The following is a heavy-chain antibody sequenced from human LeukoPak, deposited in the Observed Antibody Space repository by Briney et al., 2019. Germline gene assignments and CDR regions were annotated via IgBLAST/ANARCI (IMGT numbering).Heavy chain of an antibody. Sequence: EGSLRLSCAASGFTFSSYAMSWVRQAPGKGLEWVSAISGSGGSTYYADSVKGRFTISRDNSKNTLYLQMDSLRAEDTAVYYCAKDLWGSWLVPDFDYWGQGTLVTVSS. J-gene: IGHJ4*02. CDR1: GFTFSSYA. CDR2: ISGSGGST. V-gene: IGHV3-23*01. CDR3: AKDLWGSWLVPDFDY. D-gene: IGHD6-19*01.